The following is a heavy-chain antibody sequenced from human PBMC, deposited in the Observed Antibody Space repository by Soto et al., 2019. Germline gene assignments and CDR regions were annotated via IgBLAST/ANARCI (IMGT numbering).Heavy chain of an antibody. CDR3: ARGPRLPRGSSSWPYYFDY. Sequence: GGSLRLSCAASGFTFSSYSMNWVRQAPGKGLEWVSYISSSSSTIYYADSVKGRFTISRDNAKNSLYLQMNSLRAEDTAVYYCARGPRLPRGSSSWPYYFDYWGQGTLVTVSS. D-gene: IGHD6-13*01. J-gene: IGHJ4*02. CDR1: GFTFSSYS. CDR2: ISSSSSTI. V-gene: IGHV3-48*01.